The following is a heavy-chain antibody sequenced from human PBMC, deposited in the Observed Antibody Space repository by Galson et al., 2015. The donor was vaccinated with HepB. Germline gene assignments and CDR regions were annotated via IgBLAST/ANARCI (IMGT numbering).Heavy chain of an antibody. CDR2: IHPRDSYT. J-gene: IGHJ4*02. D-gene: IGHD2-15*01. Sequence: QSGAEVKKPGESLRISCKGSGYTFTSYWISWVRQMPGKGLEWMGRIHPRDSYTNYSPSFQGHVTISADKSISTAYLQWSNLKASDTAIYYCARLPRYCSGDSCSYYWGQGTLVTVSS. CDR3: ARLPRYCSGDSCSYY. V-gene: IGHV5-10-1*01. CDR1: GYTFTSYW.